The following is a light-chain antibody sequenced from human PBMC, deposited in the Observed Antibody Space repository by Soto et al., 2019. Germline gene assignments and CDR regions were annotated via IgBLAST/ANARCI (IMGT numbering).Light chain of an antibody. J-gene: IGKJ2*01. CDR2: AAS. Sequence: DIQMTQSPSSLSASVGDRVTITCRASQSLSSYLNWYQQKPGKAPNLLIYAASSLQSGVPSRFSGIGSGTDFTLTISSLQPEDFATYYCQQSYTTPYTFGQGTRLQIK. CDR1: QSLSSY. V-gene: IGKV1-39*01. CDR3: QQSYTTPYT.